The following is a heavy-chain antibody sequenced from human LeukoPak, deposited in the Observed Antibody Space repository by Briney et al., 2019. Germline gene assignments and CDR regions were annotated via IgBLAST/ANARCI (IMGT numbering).Heavy chain of an antibody. V-gene: IGHV3-48*03. D-gene: IGHD3-10*02. CDR2: ISSSGSTI. Sequence: GGSLRLSCAASGFTFSGYEMNWVRQAPGKGLEWVSYISSSGSTIYYADSVKGRFTISRDNAKNSLYLQMNSLRAGDTAVYYCAELGITMIGGVWGKGTTVIISS. CDR1: GFTFSGYE. CDR3: AELGITMIGGV. J-gene: IGHJ6*04.